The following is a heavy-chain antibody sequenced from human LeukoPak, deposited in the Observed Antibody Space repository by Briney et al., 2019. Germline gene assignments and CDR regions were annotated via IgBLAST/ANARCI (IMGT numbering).Heavy chain of an antibody. CDR3: ARDRGDGYNRDAFDI. CDR2: ISSSSSYI. Sequence: PGGSLRLSCAASGFTFSSYSMNWVRQAPGKGLEWVSSISSSSSYIYYADSVKGRFTISRDNAKNSLYLQMNSLRAEDTAVYYCARDRGDGYNRDAFDIWGQGTMVTVSS. J-gene: IGHJ3*02. V-gene: IGHV3-21*01. D-gene: IGHD5-24*01. CDR1: GFTFSSYS.